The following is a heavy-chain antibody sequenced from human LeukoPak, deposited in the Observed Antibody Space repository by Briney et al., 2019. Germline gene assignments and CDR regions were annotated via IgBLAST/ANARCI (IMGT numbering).Heavy chain of an antibody. Sequence: GGSLRLSCAASGFTFSSYAMHWVRQAPGKGLEWVAVISYDGSNKYYADSVKGRFTISRDNSKNTLYLQMNSLRAEDTAVYYCAREVEITMIVVVIATRPFDYWGQGTLVTVSS. CDR3: AREVEITMIVVVIATRPFDY. CDR2: ISYDGSNK. J-gene: IGHJ4*02. CDR1: GFTFSSYA. V-gene: IGHV3-30-3*01. D-gene: IGHD3-22*01.